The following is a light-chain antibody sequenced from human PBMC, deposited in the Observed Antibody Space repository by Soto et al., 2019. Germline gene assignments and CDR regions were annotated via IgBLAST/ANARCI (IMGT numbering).Light chain of an antibody. J-gene: IGKJ1*01. Sequence: DIQMTQSPSSLSASVGDRVSIACRASQSISSYLNWYQQKPGKAPKLLIYAASTLQRGVPSRFSGSGSGTDFTLTSSSLQPEDFATYYCQQSYSTPPWTFGQGTKV. CDR3: QQSYSTPPWT. V-gene: IGKV1-39*01. CDR2: AAS. CDR1: QSISSY.